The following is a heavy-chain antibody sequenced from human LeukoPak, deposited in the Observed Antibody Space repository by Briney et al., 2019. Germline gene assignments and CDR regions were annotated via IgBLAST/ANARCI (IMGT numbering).Heavy chain of an antibody. CDR2: IYYSGST. CDR1: GGSISSYY. Sequence: PSETLSLTCTVSGGSISSYYWSWIRQPPGKGLEWIWYIYYSGSTNYNPSLKSRVTISVDTSKNQFSLKLSSVTAADTAVYYCARGTGYSNPDYWGQGTLVTVSS. D-gene: IGHD5-18*01. V-gene: IGHV4-59*01. CDR3: ARGTGYSNPDY. J-gene: IGHJ4*02.